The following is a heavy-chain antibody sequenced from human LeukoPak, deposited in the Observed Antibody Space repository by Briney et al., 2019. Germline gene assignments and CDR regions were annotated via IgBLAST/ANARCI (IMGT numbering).Heavy chain of an antibody. J-gene: IGHJ4*02. CDR1: GFSFSSYA. CDR2: ILYDGSNK. D-gene: IGHD3-3*01. CDR3: ARDRITDFWSGYYTNYFDY. V-gene: IGHV3-30*04. Sequence: PGGSLRLSCVASGFSFSSYAMHWVRQAPGKGLEWVAVILYDGSNKYYADSVKGRFTISRDNSKNTMYLQMNSLRAEDTAVYYCARDRITDFWSGYYTNYFDYWGQGTLVTVSS.